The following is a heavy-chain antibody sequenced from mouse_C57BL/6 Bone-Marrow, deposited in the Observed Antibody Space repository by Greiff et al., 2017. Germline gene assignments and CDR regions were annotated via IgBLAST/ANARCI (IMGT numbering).Heavy chain of an antibody. V-gene: IGHV1-81*01. J-gene: IGHJ3*01. CDR3: ARCITTVVAPGFAY. D-gene: IGHD1-1*01. CDR1: GYTFTSYG. Sequence: QVQLQQSGAELARPGASVKLSCKASGYTFTSYGISWVKQRTGQGLEWIGEIYPRSGNTYYNEQFKGKATLTADKSSSTAYMELRSLTSADSAVXFCARCITTVVAPGFAYWGQGTLVTVSA. CDR2: IYPRSGNT.